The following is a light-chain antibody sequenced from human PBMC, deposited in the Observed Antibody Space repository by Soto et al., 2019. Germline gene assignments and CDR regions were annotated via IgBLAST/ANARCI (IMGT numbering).Light chain of an antibody. CDR2: HAY. J-gene: IGKJ1*01. CDR3: QQYNSYAWS. CDR1: QSISSW. V-gene: IGKV1-5*01. Sequence: DIQMTQSPSTLSASVGDRVTLTCRASQSISSWLAWYQQKPGKAPKLLIYHAYSLESGVPSRFRGSESGTEFTLTINNLQPDDFANYYCQQYNSYAWSFGQGTKLEIK.